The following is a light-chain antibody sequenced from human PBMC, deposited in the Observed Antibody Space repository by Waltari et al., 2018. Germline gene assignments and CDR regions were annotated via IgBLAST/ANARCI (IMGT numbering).Light chain of an antibody. CDR3: FSYAGNSTFK. CDR1: SSAVGRYNF. J-gene: IGLJ2*01. CDR2: EVT. V-gene: IGLV2-23*02. Sequence: QSALTQPAPVSGSPGQSISLSCTGTSSAVGRYNFVSWYQHHPGKTPNLIIYEVTKRPLGFSDRFSVSKSDNTASLTISGLQAEDEADYYCFSYAGNSTFKFGGGTMLTVL.